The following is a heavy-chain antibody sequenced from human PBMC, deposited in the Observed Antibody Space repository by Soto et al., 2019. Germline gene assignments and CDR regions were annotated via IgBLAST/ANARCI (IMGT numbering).Heavy chain of an antibody. J-gene: IGHJ4*02. CDR3: ARAWRGRSANVRDDY. D-gene: IGHD3-16*01. CDR1: GYTFTSYG. CDR2: ISAYNGNT. V-gene: IGHV1-18*01. Sequence: QVPLVQSGAEVKKPGASVKVSCKASGYTFTSYGISWVRQAPGQGLEWMGWISAYNGNTNYAQKLQGRVTMTTDTSTSTAYVELRSLRSDDTAVYYCARAWRGRSANVRDDYWGQGTLVTVSS.